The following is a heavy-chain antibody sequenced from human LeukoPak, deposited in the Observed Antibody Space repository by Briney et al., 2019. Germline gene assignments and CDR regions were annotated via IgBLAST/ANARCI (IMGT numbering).Heavy chain of an antibody. CDR2: IRSKAYGGTT. CDR1: GFTFGDYA. V-gene: IGHV3-49*04. Sequence: GGSLRLSCTASGFTFGDYAMSWVRQAPGKGLEWVGFIRSKAYGGTTEYAASVKGRFTISRDDSKSIAYLQMNSLRAEDTALYYCARGRYDSSAHDAFDIWGQGTMVTVSS. D-gene: IGHD3-22*01. J-gene: IGHJ3*02. CDR3: ARGRYDSSAHDAFDI.